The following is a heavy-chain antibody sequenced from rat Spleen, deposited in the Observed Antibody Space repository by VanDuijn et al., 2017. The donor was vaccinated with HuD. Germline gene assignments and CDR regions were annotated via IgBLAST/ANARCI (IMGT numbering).Heavy chain of an antibody. CDR3: ARLEGITSDWFAY. D-gene: IGHD1-4*01. J-gene: IGHJ3*01. V-gene: IGHV2-32*01. CDR2: MRSDGDT. Sequence: QVQLKESGPGLVQPSQTLSLTCTVSGFSLTNYHVYWIRQPPRKGLEWMGVMRSDGDTSYNSALNSRLSISRDTSKSQVFLKMNSLQPEDTGTYYCARLEGITSDWFAYWGQGTLVTVSS. CDR1: GFSLTNYH.